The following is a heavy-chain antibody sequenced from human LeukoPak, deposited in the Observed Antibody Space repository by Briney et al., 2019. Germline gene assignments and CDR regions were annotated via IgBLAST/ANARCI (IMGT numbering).Heavy chain of an antibody. CDR1: GFTFSSYA. CDR3: ARRSSWTINTPFDY. J-gene: IGHJ4*02. Sequence: GGSLRLSCAASGFTFSSYAMHWVRQAPGKGLEWVAVISYDGSNKYYADSVKGRFTISRDNSKNTLYLQMNSLRAEDTAVYYCARRSSWTINTPFDYWGQGTLVTVSS. D-gene: IGHD6-13*01. CDR2: ISYDGSNK. V-gene: IGHV3-30-3*01.